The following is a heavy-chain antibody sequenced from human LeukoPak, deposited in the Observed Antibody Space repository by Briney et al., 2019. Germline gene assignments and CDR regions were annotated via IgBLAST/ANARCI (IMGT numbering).Heavy chain of an antibody. CDR3: ARADTAMVHDYFDY. Sequence: GGSLRLSCAASGFTFSSYWMHWVRQAPGKGLVWVSRINSDGSSTSYADSVKGRFTISRDNAKNTLYLQMNSLRAEDTAVYYCARADTAMVHDYFDYWGQGTLVTVSS. CDR1: GFTFSSYW. J-gene: IGHJ4*02. CDR2: INSDGSST. D-gene: IGHD5-18*01. V-gene: IGHV3-74*01.